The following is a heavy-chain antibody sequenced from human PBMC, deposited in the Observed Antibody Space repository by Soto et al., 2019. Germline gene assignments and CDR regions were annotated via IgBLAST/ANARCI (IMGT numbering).Heavy chain of an antibody. CDR1: GFTFSDYT. CDR3: ARRTNGYFGY. D-gene: IGHD2-8*01. CDR2: ILADYNT. V-gene: IGHV3-23*03. J-gene: IGHJ4*02. Sequence: EVQLLESGGGLVQPGGSLTLSCAASGFTFSDYTMSWVRQAPGKVLECISVILADYNTYYTDSVRGRFTISRDNSKNTLYLEMNSPRAEDTAVYYCARRTNGYFGYWGQGALVTVAS.